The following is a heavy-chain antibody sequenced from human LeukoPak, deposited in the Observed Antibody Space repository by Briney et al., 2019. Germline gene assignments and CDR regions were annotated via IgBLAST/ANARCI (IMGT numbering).Heavy chain of an antibody. Sequence: SGGSLRLSCAASGFTFSGYWMSWVRQAPGKGLEWVANIKQDANEKYYVDSVKSRFTISRDNAKNSLYLQMNSLRDEDTAVYYCARDGRGVSHYWGQGTLVTVSS. CDR3: ARDGRGVSHY. D-gene: IGHD5/OR15-5a*01. CDR1: GFTFSGYW. CDR2: IKQDANEK. J-gene: IGHJ4*02. V-gene: IGHV3-7*01.